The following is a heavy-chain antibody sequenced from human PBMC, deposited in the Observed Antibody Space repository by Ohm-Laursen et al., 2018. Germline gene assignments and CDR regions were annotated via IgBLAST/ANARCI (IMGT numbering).Heavy chain of an antibody. D-gene: IGHD1-26*01. J-gene: IGHJ4*02. V-gene: IGHV4-4*07. CDR1: GGAISSYY. CDR2: INISGT. CDR3: AGRGY. Sequence: GTLSLTYTISGGAISSYYWSWIRQPAGKGLEWIGRINISGTNYNPSLKSRVTMSVDTSKNQFSLNLSSVTAADTAVYYCAGRGYWGQGTLVTVSS.